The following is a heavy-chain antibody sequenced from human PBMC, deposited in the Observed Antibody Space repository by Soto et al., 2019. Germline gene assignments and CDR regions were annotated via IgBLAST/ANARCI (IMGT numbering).Heavy chain of an antibody. J-gene: IGHJ6*02. Sequence: PSETLSLTCTVSGGSISSGDYYWSWIRQPPGKGLEWIGYIYYSGSTYYNPSLKSRVTISVDTSKNQFSLKLSSVTAADTAVYYCASRMYYYYGMDVWGQGTTVTVSS. CDR2: IYYSGST. V-gene: IGHV4-30-4*01. CDR1: GGSISSGDYY. CDR3: ASRMYYYYGMDV. D-gene: IGHD2-8*01.